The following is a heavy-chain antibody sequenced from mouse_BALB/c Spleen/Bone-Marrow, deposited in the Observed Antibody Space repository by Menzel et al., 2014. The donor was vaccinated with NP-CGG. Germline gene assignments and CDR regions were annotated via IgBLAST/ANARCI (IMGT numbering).Heavy chain of an antibody. V-gene: IGHV7-1*02. J-gene: IGHJ2*01. D-gene: IGHD4-1*01. CDR2: SRNKANDYTT. Sequence: EVKLQESGGGLVQPGGSLRLSCATSGFTFSDFYMEWVRQPPGRRLEWIAASRNKANDYTTEYSASVKGRLIVSRDTSQSILYLQMNALRAEDTAIYYCARDAGRGNFDYWGQGTTLTVSS. CDR1: GFTFSDFY. CDR3: ARDAGRGNFDY.